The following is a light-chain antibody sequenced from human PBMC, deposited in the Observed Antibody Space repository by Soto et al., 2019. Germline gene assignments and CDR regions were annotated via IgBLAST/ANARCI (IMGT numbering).Light chain of an antibody. CDR1: ERVGDY. V-gene: IGKV3-20*01. CDR2: GAT. J-gene: IGKJ5*01. CDR3: QQYVTSPAIT. Sequence: PGDRATLSCWASERVGDYLAWYQQKPGQAPRLLIYGATKRTSGTPDRFSGTGSETAFTLAIRRLEPGDFAVYYCQQYVTSPAITFGQGTRLEIK.